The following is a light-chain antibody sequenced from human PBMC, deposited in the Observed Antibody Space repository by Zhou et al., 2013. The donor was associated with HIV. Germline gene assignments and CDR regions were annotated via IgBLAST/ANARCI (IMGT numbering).Light chain of an antibody. CDR3: QQGSNWLT. J-gene: IGKJ4*01. Sequence: EIVLTQSPGTLSLSPGERATLSCRASQSVSNDYLAWYQQKPGQAPRLLIYDASKRATGIPARFSGSGSGTDFTLTISSLEPEDFAVYYCQQGSNWLTFGGGTKVEIK. CDR2: DAS. CDR1: QSVSNDY. V-gene: IGKV3-11*01.